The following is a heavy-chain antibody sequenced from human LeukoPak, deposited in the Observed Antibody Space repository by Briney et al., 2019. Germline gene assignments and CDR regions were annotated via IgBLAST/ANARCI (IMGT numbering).Heavy chain of an antibody. Sequence: SETLSLTCTVSGGSISSYYWSWIRQPPGKGLEWIGYIYYSGSTNYNPSLKSRVTISVDTSKNQFSLKLSSVTAADTAVYYCARHDKAGNGDYGPYYFDYWGQGTLVTVSS. CDR2: IYYSGST. V-gene: IGHV4-59*08. CDR3: ARHDKAGNGDYGPYYFDY. CDR1: GGSISSYY. D-gene: IGHD4-17*01. J-gene: IGHJ4*02.